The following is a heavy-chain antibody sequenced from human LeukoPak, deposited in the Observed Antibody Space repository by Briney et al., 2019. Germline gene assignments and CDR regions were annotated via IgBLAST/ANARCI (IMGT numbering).Heavy chain of an antibody. J-gene: IGHJ6*04. CDR3: AELGITMIGGV. D-gene: IGHD3-10*02. CDR1: GFSMSGNA. Sequence: GGSLRLSCAGSGFSMSGNAMSWVRQAPGKGLEWVSAIEGAVEKTHYADSVKGRFTISRDNAKNSLYLQMNSLRAEDTAVYYCAELGITMIGGVWGKGTTVTISS. V-gene: IGHV3-23*01. CDR2: IEGAVEKT.